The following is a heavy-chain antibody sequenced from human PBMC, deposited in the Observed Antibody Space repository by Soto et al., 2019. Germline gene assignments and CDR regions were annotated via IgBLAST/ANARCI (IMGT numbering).Heavy chain of an antibody. Sequence: QVQLVQSGAEVKQPGASVRVSCKASGNTHTIYFIHWLRQAPGQGLEWMGWINSVSGGTNYAHRFRVRVSMTRDTSSATAFMDLSGLRSDDTAVYYCARGGSYYDHFGQGTLVTVS. D-gene: IGHD3-16*01. CDR2: INSVSGGT. J-gene: IGHJ5*02. CDR1: GNTHTIYF. CDR3: ARGGSYYDH. V-gene: IGHV1-2*02.